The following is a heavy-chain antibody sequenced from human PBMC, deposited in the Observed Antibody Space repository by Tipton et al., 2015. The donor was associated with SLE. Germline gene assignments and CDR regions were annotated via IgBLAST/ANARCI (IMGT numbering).Heavy chain of an antibody. D-gene: IGHD2-21*02. CDR3: ARVKTVAALDY. CDR1: GGSISSSSYY. V-gene: IGHV4-39*07. Sequence: TLSLTCTVSGGSISSSSYYWGWIRQPPGKGLEWIGSIYYSGSTYYNPSLKSRVTISVDTSKAQFSLRLTSVTAADTAVYYCARVKTVAALDYWGQGILVSVSS. J-gene: IGHJ4*02. CDR2: IYYSGST.